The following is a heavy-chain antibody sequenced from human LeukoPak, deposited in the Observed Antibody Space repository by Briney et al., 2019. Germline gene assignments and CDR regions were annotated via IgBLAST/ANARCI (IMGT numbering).Heavy chain of an antibody. CDR2: IYYSGST. CDR3: ARELGDGYNWEEFDY. Sequence: GSLRLSCAASGFTFDDYGMSWIRQPPGKGLEWIGYIYYSGSTNYNPSLKSRVTISVDTSKNQFSLKLSSVTAADTAVYYCARELGDGYNWEEFDYWGQGTLVTVSS. V-gene: IGHV4-59*01. D-gene: IGHD5-24*01. J-gene: IGHJ4*02. CDR1: GFTFDDYG.